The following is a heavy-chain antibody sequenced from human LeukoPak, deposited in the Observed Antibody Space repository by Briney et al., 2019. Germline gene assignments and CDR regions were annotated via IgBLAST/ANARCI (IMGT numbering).Heavy chain of an antibody. D-gene: IGHD3-22*01. Sequence: SVKVSCKASGGTFSSYAISWVRQAPGQGLEWMGGIIPIFGTANYAQKFQGRVTITTDESTSTAYMELSSLRSEDTAVFYCARHYDSSGYSLTAFDYWGQGTLVTVSS. CDR3: ARHYDSSGYSLTAFDY. CDR1: GGTFSSYA. J-gene: IGHJ4*02. V-gene: IGHV1-69*05. CDR2: IIPIFGTA.